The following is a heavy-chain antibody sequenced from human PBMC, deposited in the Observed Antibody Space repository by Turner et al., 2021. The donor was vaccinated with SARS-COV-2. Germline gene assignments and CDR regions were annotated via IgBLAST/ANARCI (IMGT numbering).Heavy chain of an antibody. CDR1: GFTFSSYA. Sequence: QVQLVESGGGVVQPGRSLRLSCAASGFTFSSYAMHWVRQAPGKGLEWVAVISYDGSNKYYADYVKGRFTISRDNSKNTLYLQMNSLRAEDTAVYYCARGDGYNEFDYWGQGTLVTVSS. CDR2: ISYDGSNK. J-gene: IGHJ4*02. CDR3: ARGDGYNEFDY. V-gene: IGHV3-30-3*01. D-gene: IGHD5-12*01.